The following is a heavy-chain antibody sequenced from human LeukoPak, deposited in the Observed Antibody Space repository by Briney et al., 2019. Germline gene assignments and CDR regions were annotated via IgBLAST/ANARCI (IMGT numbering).Heavy chain of an antibody. Sequence: GGSLRLSCAASGFTFSSYGMHWVRQAPGKGLEWVAVIWYDGSNKYYADSVKGRFTISRDNSKNTLYLQMNSLRAEDTAVYYCARPSPAYCGGDCYSWYYYGMDVWGQGTTVTVSS. CDR1: GFTFSSYG. J-gene: IGHJ6*02. CDR3: ARPSPAYCGGDCYSWYYYGMDV. V-gene: IGHV3-33*01. D-gene: IGHD2-21*02. CDR2: IWYDGSNK.